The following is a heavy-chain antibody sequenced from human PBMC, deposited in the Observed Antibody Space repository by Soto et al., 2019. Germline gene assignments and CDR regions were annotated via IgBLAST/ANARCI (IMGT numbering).Heavy chain of an antibody. CDR2: IYYSGST. CDR3: ARDYDFWSGSDHALYGMDV. J-gene: IGHJ6*02. CDR1: GGSISSGGYY. V-gene: IGHV4-31*03. D-gene: IGHD3-3*01. Sequence: SETLSLTCTVSGGSISSGGYYWSWIRQHPGKGLEWIGYIYYSGSTYYNPSLKSRVTISVDTSKNQFSLKLSSVTAADTAVYYCARDYDFWSGSDHALYGMDVWGQGTTVTVSS.